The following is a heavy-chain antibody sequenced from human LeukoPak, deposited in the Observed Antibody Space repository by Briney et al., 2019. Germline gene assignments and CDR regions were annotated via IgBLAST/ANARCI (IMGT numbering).Heavy chain of an antibody. J-gene: IGHJ4*02. Sequence: SVKVSCKASGGTFSSYAISWVRQAPGQGLEWMGRIIPIFGTANYAQKFQGRVTITTDESTSTAYMELSSLRSEDTAVYYCARGGDGYNYVPDYWGQGTLVTVSS. CDR3: ARGGDGYNYVPDY. CDR1: GGTFSSYA. D-gene: IGHD5-24*01. CDR2: IIPIFGTA. V-gene: IGHV1-69*05.